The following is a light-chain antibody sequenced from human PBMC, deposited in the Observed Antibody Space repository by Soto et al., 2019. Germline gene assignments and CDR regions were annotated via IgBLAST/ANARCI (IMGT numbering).Light chain of an antibody. Sequence: MTQSPLSLPVTLGESASISCRSSQSLLHSNGHNYLDWYLQKPGKAPKLLIYKASSLESGVPSRFSGSGSGTEFTLTISSLQPDDFATYYCQQYNSYPLTFGGGTKVEIK. CDR3: QQYNSYPLT. J-gene: IGKJ4*01. CDR2: KAS. V-gene: IGKV1-5*03. CDR1: QSLLHSNGHNY.